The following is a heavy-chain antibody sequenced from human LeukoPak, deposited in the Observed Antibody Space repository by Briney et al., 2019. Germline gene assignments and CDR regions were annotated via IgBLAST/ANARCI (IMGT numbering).Heavy chain of an antibody. CDR2: FYTDGRT. CDR3: ARGISAYGRAIES. CDR1: GFNVTSNY. D-gene: IGHD2-21*01. J-gene: IGHJ4*02. Sequence: GGSLRLSCAASGFNVTSNYMNWVRQAPGEGLAWVSAFYTDGRTVYADSVKGRFTISRDNSKNTLYLQMNSLRVDDTAVYYCARGISAYGRAIESWGQGALVAVSS. V-gene: IGHV3-53*01.